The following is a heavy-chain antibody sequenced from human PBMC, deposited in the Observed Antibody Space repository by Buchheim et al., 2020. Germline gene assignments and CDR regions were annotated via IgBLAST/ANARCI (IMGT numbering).Heavy chain of an antibody. D-gene: IGHD1-1*01. J-gene: IGHJ6*02. CDR2: INPNSGST. Sequence: QVQLVQSGAEVKKPGASVKVSCKASGYTFTGYYMHWVRQAPGQGLEWMGWINPNSGSTNYAQKFQGRVTMTRETSISTAYMELSRLRSDDTAVYYCARVNEVHTTSYGMDVWGQGTT. V-gene: IGHV1-2*02. CDR1: GYTFTGYY. CDR3: ARVNEVHTTSYGMDV.